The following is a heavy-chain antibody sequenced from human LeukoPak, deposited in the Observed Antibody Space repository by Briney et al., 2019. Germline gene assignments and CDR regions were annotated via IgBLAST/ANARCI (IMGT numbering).Heavy chain of an antibody. CDR2: LNPDTGNT. D-gene: IGHD1-14*01. J-gene: IGHJ3*02. CDR3: ATEDAITDAFDI. CDR1: GYTFPSFD. Sequence: ALVKVSCKASGYTFPSFDINWVRQATGQGLEWMGWLNPDTGNTGYAENFRGRVTITMNTSISTAYMELSSLRSEDTAVYYCATEDAITDAFDIWGQGTMVTVSS. V-gene: IGHV1-8*03.